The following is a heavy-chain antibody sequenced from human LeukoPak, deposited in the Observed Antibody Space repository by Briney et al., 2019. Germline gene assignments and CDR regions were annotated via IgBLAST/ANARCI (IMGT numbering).Heavy chain of an antibody. J-gene: IGHJ3*02. V-gene: IGHV3-23*01. CDR3: AKRGYTTFGVVTIDAFDI. D-gene: IGHD3-3*01. Sequence: GGSLRLSCAASGFTFSSYAMSWVRQAPGKGLEWVSAISGSGGSTYYADSVKGRFTVSRDNSKNTLYLQMNSLRAEDTAVYYCAKRGYTTFGVVTIDAFDIWGQGTMVTVSS. CDR2: ISGSGGST. CDR1: GFTFSSYA.